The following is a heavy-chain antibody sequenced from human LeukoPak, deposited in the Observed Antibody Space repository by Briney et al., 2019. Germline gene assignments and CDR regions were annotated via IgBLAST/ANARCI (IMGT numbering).Heavy chain of an antibody. D-gene: IGHD1-26*01. Sequence: SETLSLTCTVSGGSISSSSYYWGWIRQPPGKGLEWIGSIYYSGNTYYNSSLKSRVTISVDMSKNQFSLKLSSVTAADTAVYYCARVLGVGGSLQHFDCWGQGTLVTVSS. CDR3: ARVLGVGGSLQHFDC. CDR2: IYYSGNT. J-gene: IGHJ4*02. CDR1: GGSISSSSYY. V-gene: IGHV4-39*07.